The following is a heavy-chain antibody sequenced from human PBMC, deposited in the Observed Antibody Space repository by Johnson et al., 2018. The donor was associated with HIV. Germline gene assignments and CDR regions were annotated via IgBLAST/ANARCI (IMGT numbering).Heavy chain of an antibody. D-gene: IGHD6-13*01. V-gene: IGHV3-66*02. CDR2: IYSGGST. CDR3: GTALGYDAFDI. J-gene: IGHJ3*02. CDR1: GFTVSSTY. Sequence: VQLMESGGGLVQPGGSLRLSCAASGFTVSSTYMSWVRQAPGKGLEWVSVIYSGGSTYYAASVTGRFTITRDNSKNTLYLQMNSLRAEDTAVYYCGTALGYDAFDIWGQGTMVTVSS.